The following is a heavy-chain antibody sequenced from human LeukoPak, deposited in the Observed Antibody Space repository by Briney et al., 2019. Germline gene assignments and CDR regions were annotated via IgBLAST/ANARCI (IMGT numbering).Heavy chain of an antibody. Sequence: SETLSLTCNVSGGSISSYYWSWIRQPPGKGLEWIGYIYYSGSTNYNPSLKSRVTISVDTSKNQFSLKLSSVTAADTAVYYCARKQRYYDILTGYYNERNDAFHIWGQGTMVTVSS. V-gene: IGHV4-59*08. CDR2: IYYSGST. J-gene: IGHJ3*02. CDR1: GGSISSYY. CDR3: ARKQRYYDILTGYYNERNDAFHI. D-gene: IGHD3-9*01.